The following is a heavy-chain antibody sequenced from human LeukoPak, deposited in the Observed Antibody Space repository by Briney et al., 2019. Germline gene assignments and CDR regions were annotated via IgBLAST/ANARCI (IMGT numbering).Heavy chain of an antibody. V-gene: IGHV3-23*01. Sequence: GGSLRLSCAASGFTFTNYVMNWVRQAPGKGLEWDSSITGTADKTYDADSVKGRFTISRDNSKNTLSLQMSSLRVEDTAIYYCARRGGSRGWGAFDIWGQGTIVTVSS. CDR1: GFTFTNYV. D-gene: IGHD6-19*01. CDR3: ARRGGSRGWGAFDI. J-gene: IGHJ3*02. CDR2: ITGTADKT.